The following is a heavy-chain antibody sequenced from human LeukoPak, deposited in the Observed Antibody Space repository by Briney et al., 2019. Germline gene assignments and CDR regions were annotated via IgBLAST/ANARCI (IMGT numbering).Heavy chain of an antibody. Sequence: GGSLRLSCAASGFTFSSYAMSWVRQAPGKGLEWVSAISGSGDSTYYADSVKGRFTISRDNSKNTLYLQMNSLRAEDTAVYYCASMYSSSWYDVSHWFDPWGQGTLVTVSS. CDR2: ISGSGDST. CDR3: ASMYSSSWYDVSHWFDP. CDR1: GFTFSSYA. J-gene: IGHJ5*02. V-gene: IGHV3-23*01. D-gene: IGHD6-13*01.